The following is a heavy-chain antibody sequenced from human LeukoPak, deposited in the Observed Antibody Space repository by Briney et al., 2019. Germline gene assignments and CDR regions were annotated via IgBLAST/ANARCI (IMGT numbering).Heavy chain of an antibody. CDR3: ARGAGYCSSTSCYTEGIDY. CDR1: GGSISSYY. J-gene: IGHJ4*02. D-gene: IGHD2-2*02. V-gene: IGHV4-4*07. Sequence: SETLSLTCTVSGGSISSYYWSWIRQAAGKGLEWIGRTSSSGNTDYNASLKSRVTMSVDTSKNQLSLKVISVTAADTAVYYCARGAGYCSSTSCYTEGIDYWGQGTLVTVSS. CDR2: TSSSGNT.